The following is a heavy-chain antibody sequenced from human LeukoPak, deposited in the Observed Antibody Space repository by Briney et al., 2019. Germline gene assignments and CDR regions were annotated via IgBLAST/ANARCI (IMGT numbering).Heavy chain of an antibody. CDR2: IKSKTDGGTT. D-gene: IGHD1-26*01. V-gene: IGHV3-15*01. CDR1: GFTFSIAW. CDR3: TTDYSGSYFYAFDI. J-gene: IGHJ3*02. Sequence: PGGSLRLSCAASGFTFSIAWMTWVRQAPGKGLEWVGRIKSKTDGGTTDYAAPVKGRFTISRDDSKNTLYLQMNSLKTEDTAVYYCTTDYSGSYFYAFDIWGQGTMVTVSS.